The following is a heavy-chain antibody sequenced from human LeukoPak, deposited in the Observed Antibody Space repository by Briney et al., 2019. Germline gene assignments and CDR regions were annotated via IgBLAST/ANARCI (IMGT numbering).Heavy chain of an antibody. CDR2: VSSSSSYI. Sequence: GGSLRLSCAASGFTFSSYSMNWVRQAPGKGLEWVSSVSSSSSYIYYADSVKGRFTISRDNAKNSLYLQMNSLRAEDTAVYYCARSTGYCSGSSCWNFDYWGQGTLVTVSS. J-gene: IGHJ4*02. CDR1: GFTFSSYS. D-gene: IGHD2-15*01. CDR3: ARSTGYCSGSSCWNFDY. V-gene: IGHV3-21*01.